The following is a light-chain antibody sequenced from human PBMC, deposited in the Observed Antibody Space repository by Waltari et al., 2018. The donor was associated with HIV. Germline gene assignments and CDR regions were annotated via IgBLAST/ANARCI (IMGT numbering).Light chain of an antibody. CDR3: AAWDDSLNGPWV. CDR2: SNN. V-gene: IGLV1-44*01. CDR1: SSNIGRNT. Sequence: QSVLTQPPSASGTPGQGVTTSCSGSSSNIGRNTVNWYQQLPGTAPKLLIYSNNQRPSGVPDRFSGSKSGTSASLAISGLQSEDEADYYCAAWDDSLNGPWVFGGGTKLTVL. J-gene: IGLJ3*02.